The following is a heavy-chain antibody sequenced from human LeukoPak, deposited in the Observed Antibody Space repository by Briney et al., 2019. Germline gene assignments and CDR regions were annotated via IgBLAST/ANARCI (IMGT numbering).Heavy chain of an antibody. V-gene: IGHV3-23*01. D-gene: IGHD5-12*01. CDR2: ISGSGGST. CDR1: GFTFSSYA. Sequence: AGSLRFSCAASGFTFSSYAMSWVRQAPGKGLKWVSAISGSGGSTYYADSVKGRFTISRDNSKNTLYLQMNSLRAEDTAVYYCAKDSGYSGYDWGQGTLVTVSS. CDR3: AKDSGYSGYD. J-gene: IGHJ4*02.